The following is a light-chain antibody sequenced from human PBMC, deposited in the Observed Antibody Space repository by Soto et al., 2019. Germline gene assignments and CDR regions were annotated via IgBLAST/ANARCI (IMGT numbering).Light chain of an antibody. CDR2: AAS. J-gene: IGKJ1*01. CDR1: QSISRY. CDR3: HQRQSWPRT. Sequence: DIQMTQSPSSLSASVGDRVTITCRASQSISRYLNWYQQKPGKAPKLLIYAASSLQSGVPARFSASGTGTDFTLTISDVQPEDFAVYYCHQRQSWPRTFGQGTKVDIK. V-gene: IGKV1-39*01.